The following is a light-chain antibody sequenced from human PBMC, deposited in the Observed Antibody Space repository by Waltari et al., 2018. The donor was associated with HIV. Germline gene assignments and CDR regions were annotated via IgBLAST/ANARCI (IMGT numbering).Light chain of an antibody. V-gene: IGLV1-47*01. J-gene: IGLJ3*02. CDR3: AVWDDSLTGRV. CDR2: TNS. Sequence: QSVLTQPPSASGTPGQRVTLSCSGTNFNIGRNLVYWYQQFPGSAPKLLISTNSQRPSGVPDRFSGSKSGTSASLAISGLRSEDEADYYCAVWDDSLTGRVFGGGTKLTVL. CDR1: NFNIGRNL.